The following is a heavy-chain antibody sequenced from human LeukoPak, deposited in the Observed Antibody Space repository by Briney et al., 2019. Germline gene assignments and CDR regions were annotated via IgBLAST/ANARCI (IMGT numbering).Heavy chain of an antibody. CDR2: IYYSGST. CDR3: ARELINLGYCSSTSCLTGDY. J-gene: IGHJ4*02. D-gene: IGHD2-2*01. V-gene: IGHV4-30-4*08. CDR1: GGSISSGDYY. Sequence: PSETLSLTCTVSGGSISSGDYYWSWIRQPPGKGLEWIGYIYYSGSTYYNPSLKSRVTISVDTSKNQFSLKLSSVTAADTAVYYCARELINLGYCSSTSCLTGDYWGQGTLVTVSS.